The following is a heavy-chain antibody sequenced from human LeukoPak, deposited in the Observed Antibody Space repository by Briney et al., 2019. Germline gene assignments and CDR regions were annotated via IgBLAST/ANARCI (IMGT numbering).Heavy chain of an antibody. J-gene: IGHJ3*02. CDR2: IYYSGST. CDR3: ARGGSGSYYNVRIVNAFDI. D-gene: IGHD3-10*01. Sequence: SETLSLTCTVSGGSISSYYWSWIRQPPGKGLEWIGYIYYSGSTSYNPSLKSRVTISVDTSKNQFSLKLSSVTAADTAVYYCARGGSGSYYNVRIVNAFDIWGQGTMVTVSS. V-gene: IGHV4-59*01. CDR1: GGSISSYY.